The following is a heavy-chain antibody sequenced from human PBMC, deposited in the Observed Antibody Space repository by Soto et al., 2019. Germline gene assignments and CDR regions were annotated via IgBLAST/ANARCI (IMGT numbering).Heavy chain of an antibody. V-gene: IGHV4-31*03. Sequence: QVQLQESGPGLVKPSQTLSLTCTVSGGSISSGGYYWSWIRQHPGKGLEWIAYIYYSGSTYYNPSFKRRVTISVDMSKNQFSLKLSSVTAADTAVYYCARASSDIVVVVAATGWCNWFDPWGQGTLVTVSS. CDR2: IYYSGST. CDR1: GGSISSGGYY. J-gene: IGHJ5*02. CDR3: ARASSDIVVVVAATGWCNWFDP. D-gene: IGHD2-15*01.